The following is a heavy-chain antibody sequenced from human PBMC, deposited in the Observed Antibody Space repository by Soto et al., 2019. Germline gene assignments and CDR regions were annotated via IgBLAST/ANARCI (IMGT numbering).Heavy chain of an antibody. Sequence: QVQLVQSGAEVKKPGSSVKVSCKASGGSFGSNSITWVRQAPGQGLEWMGRIIPILDMTNYPQKMQDRVKITADKSTSTVYLDLSSLRSEDTAMYYCSVGEDGAYRYPRNDGFEIWGQGTRVTVSS. CDR1: GGSFGSNS. D-gene: IGHD3-16*02. CDR2: IIPILDMT. J-gene: IGHJ3*02. CDR3: SVGEDGAYRYPRNDGFEI. V-gene: IGHV1-69*02.